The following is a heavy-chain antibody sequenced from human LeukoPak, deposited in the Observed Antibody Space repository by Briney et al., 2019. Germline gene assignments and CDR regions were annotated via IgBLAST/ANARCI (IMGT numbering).Heavy chain of an antibody. CDR3: ARLDEDTAMAYFDY. J-gene: IGHJ4*02. D-gene: IGHD5-18*01. CDR2: IYPGDSDT. Sequence: GESLKISCKGSGYSFTSYWIGWVRQMSGKGLEWMGIIYPGDSDTRYSPSFQGQVTISADKSISTAYLQWSSLKASDTAMCYCARLDEDTAMAYFDYWGQGTLVTVSS. V-gene: IGHV5-51*01. CDR1: GYSFTSYW.